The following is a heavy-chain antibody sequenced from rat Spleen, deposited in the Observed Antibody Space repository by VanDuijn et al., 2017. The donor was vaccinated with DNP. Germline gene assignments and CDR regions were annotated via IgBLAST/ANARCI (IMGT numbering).Heavy chain of an antibody. J-gene: IGHJ2*01. CDR3: ARWNSGHFDF. D-gene: IGHD4-3*01. V-gene: IGHV5-22*01. CDR2: IRYDGGST. CDR1: GFTFSNYY. Sequence: EVQLVESEGGLVQPGGSLKLSCAASGFTFSNYYMAWIRQAPTKGLEWVAYIRYDGGSTKYGDSVKGRFTISRDNAKNTLYLQMNSLRSEDMATYYCARWNSGHFDFWGQGVMVPVSS.